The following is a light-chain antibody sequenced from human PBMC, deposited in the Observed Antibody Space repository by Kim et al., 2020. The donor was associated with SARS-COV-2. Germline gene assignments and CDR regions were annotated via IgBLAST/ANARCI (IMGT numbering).Light chain of an antibody. J-gene: IGKJ5*01. CDR1: QDIRND. CDR2: GAS. Sequence: PSVGAKVTITCRASQDIRNDLGWYQQNPGRAPKRLIYGASSLQSGVPSRFSGSGSGTEFTLTISSVQPEDFATYFCLQHSTYPITFGQGTRLEIK. CDR3: LQHSTYPIT. V-gene: IGKV1-17*01.